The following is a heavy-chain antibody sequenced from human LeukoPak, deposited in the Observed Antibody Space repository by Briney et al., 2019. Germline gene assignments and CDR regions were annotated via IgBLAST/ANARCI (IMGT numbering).Heavy chain of an antibody. CDR1: GYTFTSYY. Sequence: ASVKVSCKASGYTFTSYYMHWVRQAPGQGLEWMGIINPSGGSTSYAQKFQGRVTMTRDTSTSTVYMELSSLRSEDTAVYYCARDSADGIAVALTFDYWGQGTLVTVSS. D-gene: IGHD6-19*01. CDR3: ARDSADGIAVALTFDY. V-gene: IGHV1-46*01. J-gene: IGHJ4*02. CDR2: INPSGGST.